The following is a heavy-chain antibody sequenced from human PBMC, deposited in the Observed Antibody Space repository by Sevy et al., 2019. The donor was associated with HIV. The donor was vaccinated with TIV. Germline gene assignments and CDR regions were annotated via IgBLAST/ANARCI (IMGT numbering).Heavy chain of an antibody. J-gene: IGHJ4*02. D-gene: IGHD2-21*02. CDR3: SRLFSCGGDCYYLDY. V-gene: IGHV3-30-3*01. Sequence: GGSLRLSCAASGFTFSHYDMHWVRQAPGKGLEWVAVISHDGNYKNYADSVRDRLTISRDNFKNPLYLQMNSLRVEDTALYFCSRLFSCGGDCYYLDYWGQGALVTVSS. CDR2: ISHDGNYK. CDR1: GFTFSHYD.